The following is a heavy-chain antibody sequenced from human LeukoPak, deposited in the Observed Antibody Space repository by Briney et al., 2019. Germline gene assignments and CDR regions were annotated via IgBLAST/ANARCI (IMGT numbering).Heavy chain of an antibody. J-gene: IGHJ6*03. CDR1: GGSISSGSYY. Sequence: SETLSLTCSVSGGSISSGSYYWSWIRQPAGKGLEWIGRIYTSGSTNYNPSLKSRVTISVDTSKNQFSLKLSSVTAADTAVYYCAREEMGATSDTGYYYYYYMDVWGKGTTVTISS. CDR3: AREEMGATSDTGYYYYYYMDV. V-gene: IGHV4-61*02. CDR2: IYTSGST. D-gene: IGHD1-26*01.